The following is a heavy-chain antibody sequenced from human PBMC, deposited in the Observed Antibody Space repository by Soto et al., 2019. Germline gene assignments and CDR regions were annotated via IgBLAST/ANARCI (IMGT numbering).Heavy chain of an antibody. CDR2: IYYSGST. V-gene: IGHV4-39*01. CDR1: GGSISSSSYY. D-gene: IGHD3-3*01. Sequence: ETLSLTCTVSGGSISSSSYYWGWIRQPPGKGMEWIGYIYYSGSTNYNPSLKSRVTISVDTSKNQFSLKLSSVTAADTAVYYCARQDDDFWSGFPVLNAFDIWGQGTMVTVSS. J-gene: IGHJ3*02. CDR3: ARQDDDFWSGFPVLNAFDI.